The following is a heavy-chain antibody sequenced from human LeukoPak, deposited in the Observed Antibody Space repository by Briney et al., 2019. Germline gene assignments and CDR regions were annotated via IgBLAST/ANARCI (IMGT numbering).Heavy chain of an antibody. Sequence: GGSLRLSCAASGFTLSSYAMSWVRQAPGKGLEWVSAISGSGGSTYYADSVKGRFTISRDNSKNTLYLQMNSLRAEDTAVYYCAKARGLGEFLNWGQGTLVTVSS. V-gene: IGHV3-23*01. CDR1: GFTLSSYA. D-gene: IGHD3-10*01. CDR3: AKARGLGEFLN. J-gene: IGHJ4*02. CDR2: ISGSGGST.